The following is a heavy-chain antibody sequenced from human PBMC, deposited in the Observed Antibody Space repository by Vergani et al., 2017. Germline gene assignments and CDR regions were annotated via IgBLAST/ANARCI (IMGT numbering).Heavy chain of an antibody. D-gene: IGHD2-2*03. Sequence: EVQLVESGGGLVQPGGSLRLSCAASGFTFSSYSMNWVRQAPGKGLEWVSYISSSSSTIYYADSVKGRFTISRDNAKNSLYLQMNSLRAEDTAVYYCARVDPSYYYYGMDVWSQGTTVTVSS. J-gene: IGHJ6*02. CDR3: ARVDPSYYYYGMDV. CDR1: GFTFSSYS. V-gene: IGHV3-48*01. CDR2: ISSSSSTI.